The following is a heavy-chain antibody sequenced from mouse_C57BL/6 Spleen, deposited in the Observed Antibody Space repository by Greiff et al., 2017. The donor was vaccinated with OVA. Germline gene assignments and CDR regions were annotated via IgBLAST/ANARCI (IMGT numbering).Heavy chain of an antibody. CDR1: GYTFTDYE. Sequence: VHLVESGAELVRPGASVTLSCKASGYTFTDYEMHWVKQTPVHGLEWIGAIDPETGGTAYNQKFKGKAILTADKSSSTAYMELRSLASEDSAVYYCTRSLTGTSYYFDDWGQGTTLTVAS. CDR2: IDPETGGT. J-gene: IGHJ2*01. CDR3: TRSLTGTSYYFDD. D-gene: IGHD4-1*01. V-gene: IGHV1-15*01.